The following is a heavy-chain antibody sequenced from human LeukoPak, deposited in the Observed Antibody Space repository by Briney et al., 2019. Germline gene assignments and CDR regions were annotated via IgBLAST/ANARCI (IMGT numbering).Heavy chain of an antibody. CDR1: GFTFSSYW. Sequence: PGGSLRLSCAASGFTFSSYWMSWVRQAPGKGLEWVANIKQDGSEKYYVDSVKGRFTISRDNAKNSLYLQMNSRRAEDTAVYYCAREGDGGSYHFDYWGQGTLVTVSS. CDR3: AREGDGGSYHFDY. V-gene: IGHV3-7*01. J-gene: IGHJ4*02. D-gene: IGHD1-26*01. CDR2: IKQDGSEK.